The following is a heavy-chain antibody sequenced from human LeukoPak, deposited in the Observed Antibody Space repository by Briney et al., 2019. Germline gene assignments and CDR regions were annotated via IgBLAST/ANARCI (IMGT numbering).Heavy chain of an antibody. CDR1: GGSISSYY. CDR3: ARQLLRFLEWLSNPGAFDI. V-gene: IGHV4-59*01. J-gene: IGHJ3*02. Sequence: SETLSLTCTVSGGSISSYYWSWIRQPPGNGLEWIGYIYYSGSTNYNPSLKSRVTISVDTSKNQFSLKLSSVTGADTAVYYCARQLLRFLEWLSNPGAFDIWGKGTMVTVSS. D-gene: IGHD3-3*01. CDR2: IYYSGST.